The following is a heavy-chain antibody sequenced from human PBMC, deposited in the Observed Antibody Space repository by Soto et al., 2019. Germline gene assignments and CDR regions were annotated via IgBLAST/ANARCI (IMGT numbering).Heavy chain of an antibody. CDR1: GFIFDDFA. D-gene: IGHD2-8*01. CDR3: TKEVYGMGYYYYGMDV. Sequence: GGSLRLSCAASGFIFDDFAMHWVRQAPGKGLEWVSSITWNSASVAYADSVKGRFTISRDNAKNSLYLQMNNLRPEDAALHYCTKEVYGMGYYYYGMDVWGQGTTVTVSS. CDR2: ITWNSASV. V-gene: IGHV3-9*01. J-gene: IGHJ6*02.